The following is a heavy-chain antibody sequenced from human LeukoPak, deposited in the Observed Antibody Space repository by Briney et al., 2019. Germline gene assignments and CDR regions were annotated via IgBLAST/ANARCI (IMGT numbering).Heavy chain of an antibody. Sequence: GASVKVPCKASGYTFSGHFLHWIRQAPGQRLEWVGWVNPNSGGTNYAQKFQGRVTMTRDTSISTAYMELSRLTSDDTALYYCARWLQLAGVFDYWGQGTLVTVSS. CDR1: GYTFSGHF. J-gene: IGHJ4*02. CDR2: VNPNSGGT. CDR3: ARWLQLAGVFDY. V-gene: IGHV1-2*02. D-gene: IGHD5-24*01.